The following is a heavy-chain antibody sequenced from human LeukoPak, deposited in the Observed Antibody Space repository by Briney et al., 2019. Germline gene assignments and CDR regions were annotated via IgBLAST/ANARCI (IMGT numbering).Heavy chain of an antibody. J-gene: IGHJ6*03. V-gene: IGHV3-30*04. D-gene: IGHD5-18*01. CDR3: AREGIPFGDYYYYYMDV. CDR1: GFTFSSYA. CDR2: ISYDGSNK. Sequence: GRSLRLSCAASGFTFSSYAMHWVRQAPGKGLEWVAVISYDGSNKYYADSVKGRFTISRDNSKNTLYLQMNSLRAEDTAVYYCAREGIPFGDYYYYYMDVWGKGTTVTVSS.